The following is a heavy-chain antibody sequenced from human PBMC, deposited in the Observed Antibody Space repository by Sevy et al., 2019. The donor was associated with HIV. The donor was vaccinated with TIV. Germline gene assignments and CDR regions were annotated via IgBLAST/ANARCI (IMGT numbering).Heavy chain of an antibody. V-gene: IGHV3-7*01. D-gene: IGHD6-13*01. Sequence: GGSLRLSCAASGFTFSTYWMTWVRQAPGKGLEWVANIKQDGSEKYYVESVKGRLTVSRDNTKNSLYLQLNSLRAEDTAIYYCASAPVGSGWYFPRGIDYWGQGTLVTVSS. CDR2: IKQDGSEK. CDR1: GFTFSTYW. J-gene: IGHJ4*02. CDR3: ASAPVGSGWYFPRGIDY.